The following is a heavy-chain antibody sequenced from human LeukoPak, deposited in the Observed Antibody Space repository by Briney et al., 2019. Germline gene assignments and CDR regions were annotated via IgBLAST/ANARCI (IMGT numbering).Heavy chain of an antibody. V-gene: IGHV3-23*01. Sequence: PGGSLRLSCVASGFTFSDYVMIWVRQAPGKGLEWVSGITASGDRTFYGDSVRGRFTMSRDNSKNTVYLQMNSLRVDDTAVYYCARRDIVVVVSASDYWGQGTLVTVSS. CDR2: ITASGDRT. J-gene: IGHJ4*02. D-gene: IGHD2-15*01. CDR3: ARRDIVVVVSASDY. CDR1: GFTFSDYV.